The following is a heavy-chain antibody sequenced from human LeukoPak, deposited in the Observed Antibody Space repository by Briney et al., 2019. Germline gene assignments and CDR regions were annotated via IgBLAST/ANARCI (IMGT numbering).Heavy chain of an antibody. CDR2: INPNSGGT. CDR1: GYTFTGYY. CDR3: ARGWGYYDRSGYFYRKYYSDY. Sequence: ASVKVSCTASGYTFTGYYIHWVRQAPGQGLEWMGWINPNSGGTNYAQKFQDWVTLTRDMSINTAYMELSRLRSDDTAVYYCARGWGYYDRSGYFYRKYYSDYWGQGTLVTVSS. V-gene: IGHV1-2*04. J-gene: IGHJ4*02. D-gene: IGHD3-22*01.